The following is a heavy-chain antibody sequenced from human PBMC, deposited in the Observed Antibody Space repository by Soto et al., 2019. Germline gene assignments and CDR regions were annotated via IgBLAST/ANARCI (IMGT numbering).Heavy chain of an antibody. D-gene: IGHD2-15*01. CDR3: AREDCSGGSCYSAFDP. CDR2: MNPNSGNT. V-gene: IGHV1-8*01. J-gene: IGHJ5*02. CDR1: GYTFTSYD. Sequence: ASVKVSCKASGYTFTSYDINWVRQATGQGLEWMGWMNPNSGNTGYAQKFQGRVTMTRNTSISTAYMELSSLRSEDTAVYYCAREDCSGGSCYSAFDPWGQGTLVTVSS.